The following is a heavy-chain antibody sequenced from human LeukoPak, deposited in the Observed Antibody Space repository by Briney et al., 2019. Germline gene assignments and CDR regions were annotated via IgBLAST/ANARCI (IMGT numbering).Heavy chain of an antibody. Sequence: ASETLSLTCTVSGGSISSYYWGWIRQPPGEGLEWIGYIYYSGSTNYNPSLKSRVTISVDTSKNQFSLKLSSVTAADTAVYYCARVRGSTLAGTDYFDYWGQGTLVTVSS. J-gene: IGHJ4*02. CDR3: ARVRGSTLAGTDYFDY. D-gene: IGHD6-13*01. CDR2: IYYSGST. CDR1: GGSISSYY. V-gene: IGHV4-59*01.